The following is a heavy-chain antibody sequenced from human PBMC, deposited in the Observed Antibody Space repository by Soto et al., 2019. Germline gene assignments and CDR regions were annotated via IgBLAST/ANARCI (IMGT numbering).Heavy chain of an antibody. J-gene: IGHJ4*02. Sequence: GGSLRLSCAASGFTFSEQYMDWVRQAPGKGLEWVARIRNKANSYSTEYAASVKGRFTISRDDSKNAVYLQMKNLRAEDTAVYYCAKDSIPIPVLMVRGVSYDYWGQGTLVTAPQ. V-gene: IGHV3-72*01. D-gene: IGHD3-10*01. CDR3: AKDSIPIPVLMVRGVSYDY. CDR2: IRNKANSYST. CDR1: GFTFSEQY.